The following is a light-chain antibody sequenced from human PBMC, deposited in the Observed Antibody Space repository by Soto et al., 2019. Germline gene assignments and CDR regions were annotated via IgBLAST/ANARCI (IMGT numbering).Light chain of an antibody. CDR3: GAGDGSLSLYV. CDR2: DSN. J-gene: IGLJ1*01. CDR1: SSNIGNNY. V-gene: IGLV1-51*01. Sequence: QSVLTQPPSVSAAPGQTVTISCSGSSSNIGNNYVSWYQQLPGTAPKLLIYDSNKRPSGIPERFSASKSGTSATLGITGLQTGDEADYYCGAGDGSLSLYVFGTGTKVTVL.